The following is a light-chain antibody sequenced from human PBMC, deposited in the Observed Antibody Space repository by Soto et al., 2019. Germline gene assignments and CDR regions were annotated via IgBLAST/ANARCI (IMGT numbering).Light chain of an antibody. J-gene: IGLJ2*01. CDR3: SSYTSTNTSVV. Sequence: QSALTQPASVSGSPGQSITISCTGTSSDVGGCNCVSWYQQHPGKAPKLMIYDVSNRPSGVSDRFSGTKSGNMASLTISGLQAEDEPDFYCSSYTSTNTSVVFGGGTKLTVL. V-gene: IGLV2-14*03. CDR1: SSDVGGCNC. CDR2: DVS.